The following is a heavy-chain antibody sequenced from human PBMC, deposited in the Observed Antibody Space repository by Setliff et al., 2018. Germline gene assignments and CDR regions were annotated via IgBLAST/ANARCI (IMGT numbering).Heavy chain of an antibody. V-gene: IGHV7-4-1*02. CDR3: ARQLLQTRGS. CDR1: GYPFTNYA. J-gene: IGHJ5*02. CDR2: INTKTGNP. Sequence: GASVKVSCKTSGYPFTNYAMNWVRQAPGQGLEWMGWINTKTGNPTYAQGFTGRFVFSLDTSVSTAYLQINSLKAEDTAVYFCARQLLQTRGSWGQGTLVTVSS. D-gene: IGHD2-2*01.